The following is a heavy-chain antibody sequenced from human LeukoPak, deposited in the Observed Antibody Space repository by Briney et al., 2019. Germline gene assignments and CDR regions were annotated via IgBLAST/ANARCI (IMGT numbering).Heavy chain of an antibody. CDR3: LCDFWSGYYWFHY. Sequence: GGSLRLSCAASGFSFSNAWMSWVRQAPGKGLEWVGRIKSKTDGGTTDYAAPVKGRFTISRDDSKNTLYLQMNSLKTEDTAVYYCLCDFWSGYYWFHYWGQGTLVTVSS. CDR2: IKSKTDGGTT. J-gene: IGHJ4*02. V-gene: IGHV3-15*01. CDR1: GFSFSNAW. D-gene: IGHD3-3*01.